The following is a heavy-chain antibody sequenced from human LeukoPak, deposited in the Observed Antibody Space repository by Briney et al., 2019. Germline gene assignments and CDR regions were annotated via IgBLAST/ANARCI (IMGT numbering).Heavy chain of an antibody. CDR3: AKIGSENLRRGELLLRRCYLDH. CDR1: GGTLSSYA. Sequence: SVKVSCKASGGTLSSYAFSWVRQAPGQGLEWLGGIIPIYTTTYSAQSFQARVTFTADESASTVYMEMSSLRPEDTAVYYCAKIGSENLRRGELLLRRCYLDHWGQGTLVTVSS. CDR2: IIPIYTTT. J-gene: IGHJ4*02. D-gene: IGHD3-10*01. V-gene: IGHV1-69*01.